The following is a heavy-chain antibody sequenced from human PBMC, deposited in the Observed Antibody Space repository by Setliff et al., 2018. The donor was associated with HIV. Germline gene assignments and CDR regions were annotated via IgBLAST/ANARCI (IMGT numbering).Heavy chain of an antibody. V-gene: IGHV4-61*02. Sequence: SETLSLTCTVSGGSISSGSYYWSWIRQPAGNGLEWIGRIYTSGSTNNNPSLKSRVTISVDTSKNQFSLKLTSVTAADTAVYYCARETYDYVWGTYRYRPRHFDYWGQGTLVTVSS. J-gene: IGHJ4*02. CDR2: IYTSGST. D-gene: IGHD3-16*02. CDR1: GGSISSGSYY. CDR3: ARETYDYVWGTYRYRPRHFDY.